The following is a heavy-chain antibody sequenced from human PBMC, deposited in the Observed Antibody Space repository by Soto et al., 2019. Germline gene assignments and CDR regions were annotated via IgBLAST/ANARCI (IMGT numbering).Heavy chain of an antibody. CDR2: ISYDGSNK. Sequence: QVQLVESGGGVVQPGRSLRLSCAASGFTFRNYVMHWVRQAPGKGLEWVTFISYDGSNKYYADSVKGRFTISRDNSKNTLYLQMNRLRAEDTAVYYCARELNGWFFDLWGRGTLVTVSS. CDR1: GFTFRNYV. V-gene: IGHV3-30-3*01. CDR3: ARELNGWFFDL. J-gene: IGHJ2*01.